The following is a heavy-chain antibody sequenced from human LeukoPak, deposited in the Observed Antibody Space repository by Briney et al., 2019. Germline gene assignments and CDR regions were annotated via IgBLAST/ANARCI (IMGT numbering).Heavy chain of an antibody. D-gene: IGHD1-26*01. CDR1: GFTFSSFA. CDR2: ISSDGGRT. J-gene: IGHJ4*02. CDR3: VKDPSGNYFYFDY. V-gene: IGHV3-64*05. Sequence: GGSLRLSCSASGFTFSSFAMFWVRQAPGKGLEYVSGISSDGGRTNYADSVKARFTISRDNSKVTLYFQMTSLRPEDTAIYYCVKDPSGNYFYFDYWGQGTLVTVSS.